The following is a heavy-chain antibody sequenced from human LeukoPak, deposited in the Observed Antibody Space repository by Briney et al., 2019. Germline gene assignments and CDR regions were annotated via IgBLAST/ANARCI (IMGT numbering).Heavy chain of an antibody. J-gene: IGHJ4*02. CDR2: ISGYNGNT. D-gene: IGHD6-13*01. CDR3: ANGAYSSRGSPVDYYFDY. Sequence: ASVKVSCKASGYTLTSSSISTVRQAPGQGLEWMAWISGYNGNTNYAQKLQGRVTMTTDTTTSTASIALRSLRSDETAGLNCANGAYSSRGSPVDYYFDYWGQGTLVTVSS. CDR1: GYTLTSSS. V-gene: IGHV1-18*01.